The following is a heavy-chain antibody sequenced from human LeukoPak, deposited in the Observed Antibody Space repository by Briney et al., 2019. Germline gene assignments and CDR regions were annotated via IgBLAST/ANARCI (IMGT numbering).Heavy chain of an antibody. CDR1: GFTFSSYE. D-gene: IGHD1-26*01. CDR3: ARSSGTYHFDY. CDR2: ISSIGTTI. V-gene: IGHV3-48*03. Sequence: PGGSLRLSCAASGFTFSSYEMNWVRQAPGKGLEWVSYISSIGTTIYYADSVKGRFTISRDNAKNSLFLQVNSLRAEDTAVYYCARSSGTYHFDYWGQGTLVTVSS. J-gene: IGHJ4*02.